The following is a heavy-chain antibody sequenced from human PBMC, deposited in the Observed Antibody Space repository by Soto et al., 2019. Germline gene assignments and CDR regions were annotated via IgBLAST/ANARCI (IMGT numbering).Heavy chain of an antibody. Sequence: GGSLRLSCAASGFTFRTYAMSWVRQAPGKGLEWVSGISRSGGNTYYADSVKGRFTISRDNSKNTLYLQINSLRAEDTALYYCAKGEYLDGSGSFYDIGFWGLGTLVTVSS. D-gene: IGHD3-10*01. J-gene: IGHJ4*02. CDR1: GFTFRTYA. CDR3: AKGEYLDGSGSFYDIGF. CDR2: ISRSGGNT. V-gene: IGHV3-23*01.